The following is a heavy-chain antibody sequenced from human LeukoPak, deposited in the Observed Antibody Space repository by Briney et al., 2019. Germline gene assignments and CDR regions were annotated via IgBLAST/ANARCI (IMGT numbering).Heavy chain of an antibody. D-gene: IGHD2-15*01. V-gene: IGHV3-74*01. Sequence: GGSLRLSCAASGFTFRSYWMHWVRQAPGKGLVWVSRINSDGSSTNYADSVKGRFTISRDNAKNSLYLQMNSLRAEDMALYYCAKAAGYCSGGSCFDYFDYWGQGTLVTVSS. CDR1: GFTFRSYW. J-gene: IGHJ4*02. CDR3: AKAAGYCSGGSCFDYFDY. CDR2: INSDGSST.